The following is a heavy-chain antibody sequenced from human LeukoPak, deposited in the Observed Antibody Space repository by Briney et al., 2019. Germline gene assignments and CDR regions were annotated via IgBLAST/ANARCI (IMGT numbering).Heavy chain of an antibody. CDR2: ITNGGSTI. V-gene: IGHV3-11*01. CDR1: GFTFSDYN. D-gene: IGHD3-9*01. J-gene: IGHJ6*02. CDR3: ARSIGLTGGGVDV. Sequence: GGSLRLSCAASGFTFSDYNMNWVRQAPGEGLEGVSYITNGGSTIHHADSVKGRFTISRDNAKKTLYLQMNSLRAEDTAVYYCARSIGLTGGGVDVWGQGTTVTVSS.